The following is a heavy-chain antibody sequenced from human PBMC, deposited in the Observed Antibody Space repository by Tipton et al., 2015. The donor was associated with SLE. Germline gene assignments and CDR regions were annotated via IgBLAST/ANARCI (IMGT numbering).Heavy chain of an antibody. CDR3: ASVGGYSSPIGI. CDR2: SYYSGST. V-gene: IGHV4-59*07. Sequence: TLSLTCTGSGGSISSYYWSWIRQPPGKGLEWIGYSYYSGSTNYNPSLKSRVTISVDTSKKQFSLKLSSVTAADTAVYYCASVGGYSSPIGIWGQGTMVTVSS. J-gene: IGHJ3*02. CDR1: GGSISSYY. D-gene: IGHD5-18*01.